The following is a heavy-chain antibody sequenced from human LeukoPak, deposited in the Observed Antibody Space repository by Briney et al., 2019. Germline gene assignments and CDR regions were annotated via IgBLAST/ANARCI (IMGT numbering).Heavy chain of an antibody. CDR1: GGSISSYY. CDR3: ARFPQGGFNYFDY. V-gene: IGHV4-59*01. D-gene: IGHD5-24*01. J-gene: IGHJ4*02. Sequence: SETLSLTCTVSGGSISSYYWSWIRQPPGKGLEWIGYIYYSGNTNYNPSLKSRVTISVDTSKNLFSLKLNSVTTADTAVYYYARFPQGGFNYFDYWGQGALVTVSS. CDR2: IYYSGNT.